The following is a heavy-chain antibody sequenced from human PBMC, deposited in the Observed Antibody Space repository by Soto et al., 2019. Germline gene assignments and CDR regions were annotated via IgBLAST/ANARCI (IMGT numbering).Heavy chain of an antibody. CDR2: ISGNGGSK. D-gene: IGHD3-9*01. V-gene: IGHV3-23*01. J-gene: IGHJ4*02. CDR3: AKALRFRYDILTGFDY. Sequence: GGSLRLSCAASGFTFSSYGMNWVRQAPGKGLEWVSAISGNGGSKYYADSVKGRFTISRDNSKNTLYLQMNSLRAEDTAVYYCAKALRFRYDILTGFDYWGQGTLVTVSS. CDR1: GFTFSSYG.